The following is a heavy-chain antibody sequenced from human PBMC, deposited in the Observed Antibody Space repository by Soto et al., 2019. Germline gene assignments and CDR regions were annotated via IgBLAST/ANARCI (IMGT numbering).Heavy chain of an antibody. V-gene: IGHV1-18*01. CDR3: ARSDCSGGSCYSYYFDY. Sequence: QVQLVQSGAEVKKPGASVKVSCKASGYTFTSYGISWVRQAPGQGLEWMGWISAYNGNTNYAQKLQGRVTMTTDTSTSTAYMELRSLRSDDPAVYYCARSDCSGGSCYSYYFDYWGQGTLVTVSS. CDR1: GYTFTSYG. J-gene: IGHJ4*02. D-gene: IGHD2-15*01. CDR2: ISAYNGNT.